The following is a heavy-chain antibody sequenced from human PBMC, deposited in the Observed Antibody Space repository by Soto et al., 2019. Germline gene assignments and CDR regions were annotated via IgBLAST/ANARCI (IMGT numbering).Heavy chain of an antibody. J-gene: IGHJ6*02. CDR2: IIPIPGTA. CDR3: ANSTGSSTSLAIYYYYYYGMDV. V-gene: IGHV1-69*01. D-gene: IGHD2-2*01. Sequence: QVQLVQSGAEVKKPGSSVKVSCKASGGTFGSYAISWVRQAPGQGLEWMGGIIPIPGTANYAQKFQGRVTIAADESTSTAYVELSSLRSEDTAVYYCANSTGSSTSLAIYYYYYYGMDVWGQGTTVTVSS. CDR1: GGTFGSYA.